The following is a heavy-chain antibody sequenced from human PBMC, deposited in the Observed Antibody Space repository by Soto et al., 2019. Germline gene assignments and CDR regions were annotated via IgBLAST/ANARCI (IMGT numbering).Heavy chain of an antibody. CDR3: AGHDPMYSSSWPETDV. V-gene: IGHV3-11*06. D-gene: IGHD6-13*01. J-gene: IGHJ6*02. Sequence: LRLSCAASGFTFSDYYMSWIRQAPGKGLEWVSYISSSSSYTNYADSVKGRFTISRDNAKNSLYLQMNSLRAEDTAVYYCAGHDPMYSSSWPETDVWGQGTTVTVSS. CDR1: GFTFSDYY. CDR2: ISSSSSYT.